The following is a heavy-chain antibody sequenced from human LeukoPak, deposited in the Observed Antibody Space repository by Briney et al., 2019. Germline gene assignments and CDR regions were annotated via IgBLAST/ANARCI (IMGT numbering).Heavy chain of an antibody. D-gene: IGHD6-19*01. V-gene: IGHV4-39*01. CDR3: ARLGDSTGGTFFDY. CDR1: GASVSGSRDY. CDR2: IYYSGGT. Sequence: ASEALSLTCTVSGASVSGSRDYWAWIRQPPGKGLEWIVRIYYSGGTHNNPSLERRLTISVDTSKNQVSLRLRSVTAADTAVYYCARLGDSTGGTFFDYWGQGIQVTVSS. J-gene: IGHJ4*02.